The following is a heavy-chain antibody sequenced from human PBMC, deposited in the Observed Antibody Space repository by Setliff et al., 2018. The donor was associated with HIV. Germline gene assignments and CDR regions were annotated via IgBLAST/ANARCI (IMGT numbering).Heavy chain of an antibody. J-gene: IGHJ4*02. V-gene: IGHV4-34*01. CDR3: ARGLNYYGSGSYLPLGY. CDR2: IDHSGST. CDR1: GGSFNDYY. Sequence: SETLSLTCAVYGGSFNDYYWTWIRQPPGKGLEWIGEIDHSGSTKYHAPLKSRVTISIDTSKNQISLKLSSVTAADTAVYYCARGLNYYGSGSYLPLGYWGQGTLVTVSS. D-gene: IGHD3-10*01.